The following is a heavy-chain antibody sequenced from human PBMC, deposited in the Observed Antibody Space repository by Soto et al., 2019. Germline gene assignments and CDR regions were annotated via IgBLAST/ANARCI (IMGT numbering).Heavy chain of an antibody. CDR1: GGSISSGDYY. Sequence: PSETLSLTCTVSGGSISSGDYYWSWIRQPPGKGLEWIGYIYYSGSTYYNPSLKSRVTISVDTSKNQFSLKLSSVTAADTAVYYCASMVRGAIGSYFDYWGQGTPVTVSS. V-gene: IGHV4-30-4*01. J-gene: IGHJ4*02. CDR2: IYYSGST. D-gene: IGHD3-10*01. CDR3: ASMVRGAIGSYFDY.